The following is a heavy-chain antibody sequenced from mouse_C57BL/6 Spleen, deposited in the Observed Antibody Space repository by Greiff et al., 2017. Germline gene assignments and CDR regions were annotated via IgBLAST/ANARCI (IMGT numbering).Heavy chain of an antibody. Sequence: EVHLVESGGDLVKPGGSLKLSCAASGFTFSSYGMSWVRQTPDKRLEWVATISSGGSYTYYPDSVKGRFTISRDNAKNTLYLQMSSLKSEDTAMYYCARPGDGYYTWFAYWGQGTLVTVSA. D-gene: IGHD2-3*01. V-gene: IGHV5-6*01. CDR2: ISSGGSYT. J-gene: IGHJ3*01. CDR1: GFTFSSYG. CDR3: ARPGDGYYTWFAY.